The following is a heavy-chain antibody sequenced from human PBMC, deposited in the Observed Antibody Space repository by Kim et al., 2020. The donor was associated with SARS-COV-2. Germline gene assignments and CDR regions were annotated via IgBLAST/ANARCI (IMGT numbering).Heavy chain of an antibody. D-gene: IGHD2-8*01. CDR3: ARSLYAASTRSLDS. Sequence: LSLTCAASGFTFSDHGMNWVRQAPGKGLEWVSIVYAGGGVTYYADSVKGRFTISRDNSKKTLYLQKNTLRVEDTAVYYCARSLYAASTRSLDSCGQGTLVTVSS. V-gene: IGHV3-23*03. CDR2: VYAGGGVT. J-gene: IGHJ4*02. CDR1: GFTFSDHG.